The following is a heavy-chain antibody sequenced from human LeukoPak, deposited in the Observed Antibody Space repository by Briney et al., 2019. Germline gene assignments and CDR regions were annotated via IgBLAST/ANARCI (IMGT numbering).Heavy chain of an antibody. V-gene: IGHV3-30*02. CDR1: GFTFSSYG. Sequence: PGGSLRLSCAASGFTFSSYGMHWVRQAPGKGLEWVAFIRYDGSNKYYADSVKGRFTISRDNSKNTLYLQTNSLRAEDTALYSCATVGAVSYYFDYWGQGTLVTVSS. D-gene: IGHD3-16*01. CDR3: ATVGAVSYYFDY. CDR2: IRYDGSNK. J-gene: IGHJ4*02.